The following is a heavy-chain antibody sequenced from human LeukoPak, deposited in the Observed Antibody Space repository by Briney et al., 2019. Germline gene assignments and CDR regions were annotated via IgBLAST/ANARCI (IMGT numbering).Heavy chain of an antibody. Sequence: ASVKISCKCSGGTFLSYAISWVRQAPGQGLEWMGGIIPISGTLNNAHRFQDRVTITADKSTSTAYMELSSLRAEDMAFYYCAKATVTNIAGDALAMWGQGTMVTVSS. D-gene: IGHD4-17*01. V-gene: IGHV1-69*06. J-gene: IGHJ3*02. CDR2: IIPISGTL. CDR3: AKATVTNIAGDALAM. CDR1: GGTFLSYA.